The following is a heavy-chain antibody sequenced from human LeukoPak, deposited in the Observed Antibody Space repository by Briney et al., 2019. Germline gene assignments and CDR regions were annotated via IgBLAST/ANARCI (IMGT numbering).Heavy chain of an antibody. CDR3: ARGTVAGRRGDFQH. D-gene: IGHD6-19*01. Sequence: PSETLSLTCAVYGGSFSGYYWSWIRQPPGKGLEWIGEINHSGSTNYNPSLKSRVTISADTSKNQFSLKLSSVTAADTAVYYCARGTVAGRRGDFQHWGQGTLVTVSS. CDR2: INHSGST. J-gene: IGHJ1*01. V-gene: IGHV4-34*01. CDR1: GGSFSGYY.